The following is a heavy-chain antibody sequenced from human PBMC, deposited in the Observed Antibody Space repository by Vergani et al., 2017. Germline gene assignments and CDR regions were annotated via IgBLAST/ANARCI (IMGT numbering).Heavy chain of an antibody. D-gene: IGHD6-13*01. V-gene: IGHV1-69*01. J-gene: IGHJ5*02. CDR1: GYTFTSYD. Sequence: QVQLVQSGAEVKKPGASVKVSCKASGYTFTSYDINWVRQATGQGLEWMGGIIPIFGTANYAQKFQGRVTITADESTSTAYMELSSLRSEDTAVYYCARSIAAAGPPGWFDPWGQGTLVTVSS. CDR2: IIPIFGTA. CDR3: ARSIAAAGPPGWFDP.